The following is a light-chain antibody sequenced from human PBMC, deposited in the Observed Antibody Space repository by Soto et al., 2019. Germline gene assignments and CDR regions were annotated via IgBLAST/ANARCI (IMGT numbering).Light chain of an antibody. CDR3: QQYDTSPRT. Sequence: EIVLTQSPATLSVSPGDRATLSCRASQSIGSAVAWYHQRSGQAPRLLIFDASIRVPTTPARFSGSVSGTEFTLTISSLESEDFAVYFCQQYDTSPRTFGQGTKVDIK. V-gene: IGKV3-15*01. CDR1: QSIGSA. J-gene: IGKJ2*01. CDR2: DAS.